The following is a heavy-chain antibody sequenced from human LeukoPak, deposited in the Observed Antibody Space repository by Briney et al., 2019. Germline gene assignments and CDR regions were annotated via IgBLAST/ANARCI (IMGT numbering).Heavy chain of an antibody. V-gene: IGHV1-69*06. D-gene: IGHD2-2*01. CDR2: IIPIFGTA. J-gene: IGHJ1*01. CDR1: GGTFSSYA. CDR3: ASHCSSTSCYAPAEYFQH. Sequence: SVKVSCKASGGTFSSYAISWVRQAPGQGLEWMGGIIPIFGTANYAQKFQGRVTITADKSTSTAYMELSNLRSEDTAVYYCASHCSSTSCYAPAEYFQHWGQGTLVTVSS.